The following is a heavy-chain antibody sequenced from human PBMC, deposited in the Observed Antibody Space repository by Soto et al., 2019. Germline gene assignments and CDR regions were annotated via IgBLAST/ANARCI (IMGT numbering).Heavy chain of an antibody. J-gene: IGHJ4*02. Sequence: QVQLQESGPGLVKPSQTLSLTCTVSGGSISSGGYYWSWIRQHPGKGLEWIGYIYYSGSTYYNPSLKSRVTISVDTSKNQFSLKLSSVTAADTAVYYCARDHDGYSSSWYVLGYWGQGTLVTVSS. CDR3: ARDHDGYSSSWYVLGY. D-gene: IGHD6-13*01. V-gene: IGHV4-31*03. CDR2: IYYSGST. CDR1: GGSISSGGYY.